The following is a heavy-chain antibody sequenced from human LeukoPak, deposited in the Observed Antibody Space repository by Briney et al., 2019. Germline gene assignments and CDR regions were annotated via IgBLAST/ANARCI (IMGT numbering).Heavy chain of an antibody. Sequence: SETLSLICIVSGGSISSNHYYWSWIRQPPGKGLEWIGYIYYSGSTNYNPSLRSRVTISVDTSKNQFSLKLSSVTAADTAVYYCARVERWLQFGFFAFDIWGQGTMVTVSS. J-gene: IGHJ3*02. CDR1: GGSISSNHYY. CDR3: ARVERWLQFGFFAFDI. V-gene: IGHV4-61*01. D-gene: IGHD5-24*01. CDR2: IYYSGST.